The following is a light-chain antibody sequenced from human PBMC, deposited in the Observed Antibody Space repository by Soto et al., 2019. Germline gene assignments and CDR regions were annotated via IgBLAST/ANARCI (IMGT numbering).Light chain of an antibody. CDR3: TSYTGSSTVV. CDR1: SSDVGGYNY. V-gene: IGLV2-14*01. J-gene: IGLJ2*01. CDR2: EVS. Sequence: QSVLTQPASVSGSPGQSITISCTGTSSDVGGYNYVSWYQHHPGKAPKLMIYEVSNRPSGVSNRFSGSKSGNTASLTISGLQAEDEADYYCTSYTGSSTVVFGGGTKLTVL.